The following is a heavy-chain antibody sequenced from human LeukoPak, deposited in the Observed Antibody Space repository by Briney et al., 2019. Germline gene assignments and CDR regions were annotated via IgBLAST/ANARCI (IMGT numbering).Heavy chain of an antibody. J-gene: IGHJ4*02. CDR1: GFTLSSYE. CDR2: ISSSGNLI. D-gene: IGHD3-22*01. Sequence: GGSLRLSCAASGFTLSSYEMNWVRQAPGKGLEWVSYISSSGNLIYYADSVKGRFTISRDNAKNSLYLQMNSLRAEDTAVYYCAKVSPAYYYDSSGYYLHFDYWGQGTLVTVSS. V-gene: IGHV3-48*03. CDR3: AKVSPAYYYDSSGYYLHFDY.